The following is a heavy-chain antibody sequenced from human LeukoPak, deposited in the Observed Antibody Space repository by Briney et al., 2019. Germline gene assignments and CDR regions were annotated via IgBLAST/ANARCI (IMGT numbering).Heavy chain of an antibody. D-gene: IGHD2-21*02. CDR3: VRDLVRGEVVTGDY. Sequence: LSLTCAVYGGSFSGYYWSWIRQAPGKGLEWVAVISYDGSNKYYADSVKGRFTISRDNSKNTLYLQMNSLRAEDTAVYYCVRDLVRGEVVTGDYWGQGTLVTVSS. V-gene: IGHV3-30-3*01. CDR1: GGSFSGYY. J-gene: IGHJ4*02. CDR2: ISYDGSNK.